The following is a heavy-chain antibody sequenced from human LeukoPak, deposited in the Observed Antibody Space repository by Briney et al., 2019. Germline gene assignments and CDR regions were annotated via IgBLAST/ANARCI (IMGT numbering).Heavy chain of an antibody. CDR2: ISSNGGDI. V-gene: IGHV3-48*03. CDR3: TGGYYDSSGYYWFAFDI. Sequence: PGGSLRLSCAASGFTFSSYDINWVRRPPGKGLEWVSYISSNGGDIYYADSVKGRFTISRDNSKNTLYLQMNSLRAEDTAVYYCTGGYYDSSGYYWFAFDIWGQGTMVTVSS. CDR1: GFTFSSYD. D-gene: IGHD3-22*01. J-gene: IGHJ3*02.